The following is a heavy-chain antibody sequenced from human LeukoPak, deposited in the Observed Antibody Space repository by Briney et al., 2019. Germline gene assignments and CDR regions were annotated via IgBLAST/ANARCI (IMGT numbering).Heavy chain of an antibody. J-gene: IGHJ5*02. Sequence: SQTLSLTCTVSGGSISSGDYYWSWIRQPPGKGLEWIGYIYYSGSTYYNPSLKSRVTISVDTSKNQISLKLSSVTAADTAVYYCARGNWDYRSSWYPFDPWGQGTLVTVSS. CDR2: IYYSGST. V-gene: IGHV4-30-4*01. CDR1: GGSISSGDYY. CDR3: ARGNWDYRSSWYPFDP. D-gene: IGHD6-13*01.